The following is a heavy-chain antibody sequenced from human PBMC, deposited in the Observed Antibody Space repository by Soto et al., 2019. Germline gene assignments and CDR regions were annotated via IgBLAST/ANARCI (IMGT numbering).Heavy chain of an antibody. CDR2: IYWDDDK. J-gene: IGHJ5*02. V-gene: IGHV2-5*02. CDR3: AHSLGEDWFDP. CDR1: GFSLTTSGVG. Sequence: QITLKESGPTLVKSTQTLTLTCTFSGFSLTTSGVGVGWIRQPPGKALEWLALIYWDDDKRYSPSLKSRLTITKGTSKNQVVLMMTNMDPVDTATCYCAHSLGEDWFDPWGQGTLVTVSS. D-gene: IGHD3-16*01.